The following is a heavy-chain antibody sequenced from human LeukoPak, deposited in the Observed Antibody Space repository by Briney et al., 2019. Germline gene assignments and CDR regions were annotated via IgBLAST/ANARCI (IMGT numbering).Heavy chain of an antibody. CDR3: ARVVTMVRGELAFDI. V-gene: IGHV1-2*02. CDR2: INPNSGGT. Sequence: SVKVSCKASGYTFTGYYMHWVRQAPGQGLEWMGWINPNSGGTNYAQKFQGRVTMTRDTSISTAYMELSRLRSDDTAVYYCARVVTMVRGELAFDIWGQGTMVTVSS. D-gene: IGHD3-10*01. CDR1: GYTFTGYY. J-gene: IGHJ3*02.